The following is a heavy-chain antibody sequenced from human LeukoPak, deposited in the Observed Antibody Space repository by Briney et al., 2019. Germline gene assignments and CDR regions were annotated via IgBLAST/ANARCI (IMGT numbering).Heavy chain of an antibody. CDR1: GFTFSSYE. CDR3: ARVLGYYDSSRTLDY. Sequence: GGSLRLSCAASGFTFSSYEMNWVRQAPRKGLEWVSYVSSSGSTIYYADSVKGRFTISRDNAKNSLYLQMNSLRAEDTAVYYCARVLGYYDSSRTLDYWGQETLVTVSS. CDR2: VSSSGSTI. J-gene: IGHJ4*02. V-gene: IGHV3-48*03. D-gene: IGHD3-22*01.